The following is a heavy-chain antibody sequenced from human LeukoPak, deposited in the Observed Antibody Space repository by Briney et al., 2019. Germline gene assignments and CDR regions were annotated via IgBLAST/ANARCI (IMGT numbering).Heavy chain of an antibody. CDR3: ARDRAGYYGTPFDP. D-gene: IGHD3-9*01. J-gene: IGHJ5*02. Sequence: SETLSLTCTVSGGSISSYYWSWIRQPPGKGLEWIGYIYYSGSTNYNPSLKSRVTISVDTSKNQFSLKLSSVTAADTAVYYCARDRAGYYGTPFDPWGQGTLVTVSS. V-gene: IGHV4-59*01. CDR1: GGSISSYY. CDR2: IYYSGST.